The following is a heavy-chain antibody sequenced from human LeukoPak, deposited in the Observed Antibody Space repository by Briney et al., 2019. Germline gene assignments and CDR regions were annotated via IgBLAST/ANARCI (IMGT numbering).Heavy chain of an antibody. CDR2: IYPADSDI. J-gene: IGHJ5*02. D-gene: IGHD2-15*01. CDR3: ARQEYCSGGSCYTWFDP. Sequence: GESPKISCKGSGYSINNYWIGGVRQMPGKGLEWMGIIYPADSDIRYSPSFQGQVTISADKSISTAYLQWSSLKASDTAMYYCARQEYCSGGSCYTWFDPWGQGTLVIVSS. CDR1: GYSINNYW. V-gene: IGHV5-51*01.